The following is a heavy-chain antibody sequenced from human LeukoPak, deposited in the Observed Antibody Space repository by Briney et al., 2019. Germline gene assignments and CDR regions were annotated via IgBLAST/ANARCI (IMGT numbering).Heavy chain of an antibody. Sequence: PGGSLRLSCAASGFTFSDYYMSWIRQAPGKGLEWVSYISSSGSTIYYADSVKGRFTISRDNAKNSLYLQMNILRAEDTAVYYCARVEYSYGYVSLYYYYYMDVWGKGTTVTVSS. CDR1: GFTFSDYY. V-gene: IGHV3-11*04. J-gene: IGHJ6*03. D-gene: IGHD5-18*01. CDR2: ISSSGSTI. CDR3: ARVEYSYGYVSLYYYYYMDV.